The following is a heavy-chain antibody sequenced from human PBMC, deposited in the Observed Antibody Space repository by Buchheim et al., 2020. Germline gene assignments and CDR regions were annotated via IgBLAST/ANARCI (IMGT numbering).Heavy chain of an antibody. D-gene: IGHD2-8*01. CDR1: GGTFSSYA. J-gene: IGHJ5*02. CDR2: IIPIFGTR. Sequence: QVQLVQSGAEVKKPGSSVKVSCQASGGTFSSYAISWVRQAPGQGLEWMGGIIPIFGTRKYAQKFQGRVTITADASTSTAYMELSSLRSEDTAVYYCARGVRTTNAGVCKPSCNWFDPWGQGTL. V-gene: IGHV1-69*01. CDR3: ARGVRTTNAGVCKPSCNWFDP.